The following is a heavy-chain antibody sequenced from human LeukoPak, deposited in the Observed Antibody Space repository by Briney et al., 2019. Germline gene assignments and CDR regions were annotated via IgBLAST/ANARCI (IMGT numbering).Heavy chain of an antibody. CDR1: GFTFSSYS. CDR2: ISSSSSYI. V-gene: IGHV3-21*01. D-gene: IGHD2-21*02. Sequence: GGSLRLSCAASGFTFSSYSMNWVRQAPGKGLEWVSSISSSSSYIYYADSVKGRFTTSRDNAKNSLYLQMNSLRAEDTAVYYCARDSVVVTATTYYYYYMDVWGKGTTVTVSS. CDR3: ARDSVVVTATTYYYYYMDV. J-gene: IGHJ6*03.